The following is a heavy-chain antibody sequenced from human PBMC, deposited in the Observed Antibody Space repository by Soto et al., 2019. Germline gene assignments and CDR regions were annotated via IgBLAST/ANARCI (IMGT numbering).Heavy chain of an antibody. V-gene: IGHV4-59*01. D-gene: IGHD6-13*01. CDR1: GVSISSYY. J-gene: IGHJ6*02. CDR3: ARVFTLIAAAGHYGMDV. Sequence: PSETLSLTCAVSGVSISSYYWSWIRQPPGKGLEWIGYIYYSGSTNYNPSFKSRVTISVATTKNQFSMKLSSVTAADTAVYYCARVFTLIAAAGHYGMDVWGQGTTVTVSS. CDR2: IYYSGST.